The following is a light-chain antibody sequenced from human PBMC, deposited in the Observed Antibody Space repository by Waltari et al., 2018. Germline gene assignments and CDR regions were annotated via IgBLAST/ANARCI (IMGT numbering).Light chain of an antibody. J-gene: IGKJ2*01. CDR2: WAS. Sequence: DIVMTQSPDSLAVSLGARATINCKSSQSVLYSSNNKNYLAWYQQKPGPPPKLLIYWASTRESGVPDRFSGSGSGTDFTLTISSLQAEDVAVYYCQQCYLTPYTFGQGTNLEIK. CDR1: QSVLYSSNNKNY. V-gene: IGKV4-1*01. CDR3: QQCYLTPYT.